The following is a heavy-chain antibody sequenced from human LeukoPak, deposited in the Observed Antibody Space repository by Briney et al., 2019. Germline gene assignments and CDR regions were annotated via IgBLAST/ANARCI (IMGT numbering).Heavy chain of an antibody. D-gene: IGHD3-10*01. Sequence: PSETLSLTCTVSGGSISSYYWSWIRQPPGKGLEWIGYIYYSGSTNYNPSLKSRVTISVDTSKNQFSLKLSSVTAADTAVYYCARYAVYGSGSYYVYWGQGTLVTVSS. CDR1: GGSISSYY. V-gene: IGHV4-59*12. J-gene: IGHJ4*02. CDR2: IYYSGST. CDR3: ARYAVYGSGSYYVY.